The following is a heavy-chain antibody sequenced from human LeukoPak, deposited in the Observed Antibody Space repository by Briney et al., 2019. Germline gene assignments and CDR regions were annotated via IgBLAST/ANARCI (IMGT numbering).Heavy chain of an antibody. D-gene: IGHD2-2*01. CDR2: IYPANSDT. V-gene: IGHV5-51*01. CDR3: ARPACSSTSCYLYFQY. Sequence: GESLKISCKASGYISTSYWIGWVRQMPGKGLEWMAIIYPANSDTRYSPSFQGQVTISADKSISTAYLQWSSLKASDTAMYYCARPACSSTSCYLYFQYWGQGTLVTVSS. CDR1: GYISTSYW. J-gene: IGHJ1*01.